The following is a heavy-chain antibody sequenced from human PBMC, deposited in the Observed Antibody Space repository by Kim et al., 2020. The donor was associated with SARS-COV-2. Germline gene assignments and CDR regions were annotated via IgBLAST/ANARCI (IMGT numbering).Heavy chain of an antibody. Sequence: FQGRVTMTRDTSTSTVYMELSSLRSEDTAVYYCARDGGGYSGYDSNWFDPWGQGTLVTVSS. CDR3: ARDGGGYSGYDSNWFDP. J-gene: IGHJ5*02. V-gene: IGHV1-46*01. D-gene: IGHD5-12*01.